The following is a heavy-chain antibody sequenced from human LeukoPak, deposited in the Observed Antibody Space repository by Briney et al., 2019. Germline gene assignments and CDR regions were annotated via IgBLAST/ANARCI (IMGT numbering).Heavy chain of an antibody. CDR2: INHSGST. CDR1: GGSISSSNYY. V-gene: IGHV4-39*07. D-gene: IGHD5-12*01. Sequence: SETLSLTCTVSGGSISSSNYYWSWIRQPPGKGLEWIGEINHSGSTNYNPSLKSRVTISVDTSKNQFSLKLSSVTAADTAVYYCARGRKRDYRVDYWGQGTLVTVSS. J-gene: IGHJ4*02. CDR3: ARGRKRDYRVDY.